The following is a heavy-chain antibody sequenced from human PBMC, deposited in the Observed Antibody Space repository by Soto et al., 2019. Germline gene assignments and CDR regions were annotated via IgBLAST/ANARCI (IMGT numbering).Heavy chain of an antibody. D-gene: IGHD2-15*01. J-gene: IGHJ4*02. CDR3: ARDKGYCSDTSCPDFDY. V-gene: IGHV1-69*08. CDR1: GGTLSSYT. Sequence: QVQLVQSGAEVKKPGSSVKVSYKASGGTLSSYTFSWVRQAPGQGLEWMGRVIPNLGVTNYAKKFQARFTIVVATSTSTAYMELNSLRYEDTAVYYCARDKGYCSDTSCPDFDYWGQGTLGTVSS. CDR2: VIPNLGVT.